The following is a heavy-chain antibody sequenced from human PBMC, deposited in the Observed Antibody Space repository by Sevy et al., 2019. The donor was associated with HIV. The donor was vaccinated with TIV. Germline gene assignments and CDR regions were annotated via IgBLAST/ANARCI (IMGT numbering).Heavy chain of an antibody. V-gene: IGHV3-7*01. CDR1: GFTISSFW. J-gene: IGHJ4*02. CDR3: ARAIGASGAW. Sequence: GGSLRLSCAASGFTISSFWMHWVRQAPGKGLEWVANINQDGSAIYYADSVKGRFTISRDKIKNFLYLHMSSLTVGDTARYYCARAIGASGAWWGQGILVTVSS. D-gene: IGHD1-1*01. CDR2: INQDGSAI.